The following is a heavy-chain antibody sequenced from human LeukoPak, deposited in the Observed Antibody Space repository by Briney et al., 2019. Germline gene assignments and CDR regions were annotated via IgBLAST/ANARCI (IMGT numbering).Heavy chain of an antibody. CDR3: ARIKLGYCSGGSCYSFDX. CDR2: ISGSGGST. Sequence: GGSLRLSCAASGFTFSSYAMSWVRQAPGKGLEWVSAISGSGGSTYYADSVKGRFTISRDNSKNTLYLQMNSLRAEDTAVYDCARIKLGYCSGGSCYSFDXWGQGTLVTV. J-gene: IGHJ4*02. CDR1: GFTFSSYA. V-gene: IGHV3-23*01. D-gene: IGHD2-15*01.